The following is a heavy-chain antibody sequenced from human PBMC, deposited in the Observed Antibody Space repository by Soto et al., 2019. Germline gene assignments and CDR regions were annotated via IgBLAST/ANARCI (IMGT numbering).Heavy chain of an antibody. V-gene: IGHV3-33*01. CDR1: GFTFSSYG. Sequence: GGSLRLSCAASGFTFSSYGMHWVRQAPGKGLEWVAVIWYDGSNKYYADSVKGRFTISRDNSKNTLYLQMNSLRAEDTAVYYCATTGADYYDSSYWWGQGTLVTVSS. CDR2: IWYDGSNK. J-gene: IGHJ4*02. D-gene: IGHD3-22*01. CDR3: ATTGADYYDSSYW.